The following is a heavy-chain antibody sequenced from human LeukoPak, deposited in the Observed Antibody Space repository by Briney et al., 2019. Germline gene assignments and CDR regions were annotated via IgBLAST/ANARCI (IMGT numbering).Heavy chain of an antibody. CDR2: INPNSGGT. CDR1: GYTFTGYY. CDR3: AREVCSGGSCYAVFDY. J-gene: IGHJ4*02. V-gene: IGHV1-2*02. Sequence: ASVKVSCKASGYTFTGYYMHWVRQAPGQGHEWMGWINPNSGGTNYAQKFQGRVTMTRDTSISTAYMELSRLRSDDTAVYYCAREVCSGGSCYAVFDYWGQGTLVTVSS. D-gene: IGHD2-15*01.